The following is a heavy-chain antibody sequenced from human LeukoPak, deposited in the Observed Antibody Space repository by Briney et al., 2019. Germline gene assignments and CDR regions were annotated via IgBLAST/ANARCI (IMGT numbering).Heavy chain of an antibody. V-gene: IGHV1-18*01. J-gene: IGHJ4*02. CDR3: ARDLPPDITMVRGAKVSFDY. D-gene: IGHD3-10*01. Sequence: ASVKVSCKASGYTFTSYGISWVRQAPGQGLEWMGWISAYNGNTNYAQKLQGRVTMTTDTSTSTAYMELRSLRSDDTAVYYCARDLPPDITMVRGAKVSFDYWGQGTLVTVSS. CDR1: GYTFTSYG. CDR2: ISAYNGNT.